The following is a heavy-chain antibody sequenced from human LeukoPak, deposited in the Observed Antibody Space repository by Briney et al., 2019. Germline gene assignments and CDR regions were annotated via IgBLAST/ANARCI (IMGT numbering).Heavy chain of an antibody. D-gene: IGHD2-15*01. CDR3: ARGDCSGGICYSDSAFDI. CDR1: GDSVSSNSTA. Sequence: SQTLSLTCAISGDSVSSNSTAWNWIRQSPSRGLEWLGRTFYRSKWYNDYTSSVKSRISIKPDTSKNQFSLQLNSATPEDAAVYYCARGDCSGGICYSDSAFDIWGQGTMVTVSS. V-gene: IGHV6-1*01. CDR2: TFYRSKWYN. J-gene: IGHJ3*02.